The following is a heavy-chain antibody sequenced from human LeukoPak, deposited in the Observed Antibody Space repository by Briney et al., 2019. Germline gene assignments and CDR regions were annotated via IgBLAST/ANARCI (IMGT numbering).Heavy chain of an antibody. D-gene: IGHD3-10*01. V-gene: IGHV3-23*01. J-gene: IGHJ4*02. Sequence: PGGSLRLSCAASGFTFSGYTMSWVRQAPGKGLEWVSAITSSGGITNYTASLKGRFTISRDNAKNTLYLQMNSLRAENTAVYYCAKDLRVGDSPANRFDYWGQGTLVTVSS. CDR1: GFTFSGYT. CDR2: ITSSGGIT. CDR3: AKDLRVGDSPANRFDY.